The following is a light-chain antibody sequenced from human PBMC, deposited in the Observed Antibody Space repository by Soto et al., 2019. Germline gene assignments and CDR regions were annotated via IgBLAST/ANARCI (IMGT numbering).Light chain of an antibody. CDR2: EAI. Sequence: QSALTQPASVSGSPGQSITLSCTGTSSDVGTYNLVSWYQQHPGKAPKLPIYEAIKRPSGVSNHFSGSKYGNTASLTISGLQAENEADYYCCSYAGRSTYVFGSGTKVTVL. V-gene: IGLV2-23*01. J-gene: IGLJ1*01. CDR3: CSYAGRSTYV. CDR1: SSDVGTYNL.